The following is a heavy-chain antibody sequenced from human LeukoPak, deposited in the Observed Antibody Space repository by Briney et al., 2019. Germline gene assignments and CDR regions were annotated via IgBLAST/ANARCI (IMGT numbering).Heavy chain of an antibody. CDR3: ARDRPRYCGGDCFAGPFDY. CDR1: GFTFSSYS. CDR2: ISSSSSYI. V-gene: IGHV3-21*01. Sequence: PGGSLRLSCAASGFTFSSYSMNWVRQAPGKGLEWVSSISSSSSYIYYADSVKGRFTISRDNAKNSLYLQMNSLRAEDTAVYYCARDRPRYCGGDCFAGPFDYWGQETLVTVSS. D-gene: IGHD2-21*02. J-gene: IGHJ4*02.